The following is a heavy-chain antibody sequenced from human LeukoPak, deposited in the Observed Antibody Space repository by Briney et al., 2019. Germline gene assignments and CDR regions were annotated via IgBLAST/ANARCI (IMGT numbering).Heavy chain of an antibody. D-gene: IGHD3-3*01. V-gene: IGHV1-8*03. CDR2: MNPNSGNT. CDR3: ARGRPIRFLEWLLPRFFDY. CDR1: GYTFTGYY. J-gene: IGHJ4*02. Sequence: ASVKVSCKASGYTFTGYYMHWVRQATGQGLEWMGWMNPNSGNTGYAQKFQGRVTITRNTSISTAYMELSSLRSDDTAVYYCARGRPIRFLEWLLPRFFDYWGQGTLVTVSS.